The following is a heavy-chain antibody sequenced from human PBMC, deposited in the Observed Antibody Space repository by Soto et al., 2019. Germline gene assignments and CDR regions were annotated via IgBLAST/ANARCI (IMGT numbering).Heavy chain of an antibody. J-gene: IGHJ6*02. CDR2: IKQDGSEK. Sequence: GGSLRLSFVASGFTFSSYWMSWVSQAPGKGLEWVANIKQDGSEKYYVDSVKDRFTISRDNAKNSLYLQMNSLRAEDSAVYYCARVYPGSGWPYHYYGMDVWGQGTTVTVSS. CDR3: ARVYPGSGWPYHYYGMDV. D-gene: IGHD6-19*01. V-gene: IGHV3-7*01. CDR1: GFTFSSYW.